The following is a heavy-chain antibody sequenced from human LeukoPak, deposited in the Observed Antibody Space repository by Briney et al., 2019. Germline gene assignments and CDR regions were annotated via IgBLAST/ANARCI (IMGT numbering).Heavy chain of an antibody. J-gene: IGHJ6*02. CDR3: AKVHYYDSSGYYYYYYGMDV. CDR1: GFTFSSYA. CDR2: ISGGGGST. Sequence: SGGSLRLSCAASGFTFSSYAMNWVRQAPGKGLEWVSGISGGGGSTYYADSVKGRFTISRDNSKNTLYLQMNSLRAEDTAVYYCAKVHYYDSSGYYYYYYGMDVWAKGPRSPSP. D-gene: IGHD3-22*01. V-gene: IGHV3-23*01.